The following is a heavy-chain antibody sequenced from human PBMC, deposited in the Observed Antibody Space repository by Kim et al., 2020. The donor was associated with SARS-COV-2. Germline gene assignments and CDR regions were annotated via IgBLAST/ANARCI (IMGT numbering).Heavy chain of an antibody. CDR1: GFTFSSYS. CDR2: ISSSSSYI. Sequence: GGSLRLSCAASGFTFSSYSMNWVRQAPGKGLEWVSSISSSSSYIYYADSVKGRFTITRDNAKNSLYLQMNSLRAEDTAVYYCARVGRIQLVNAFDIWGQGTMVTVSS. D-gene: IGHD5-18*01. V-gene: IGHV3-21*04. CDR3: ARVGRIQLVNAFDI. J-gene: IGHJ3*02.